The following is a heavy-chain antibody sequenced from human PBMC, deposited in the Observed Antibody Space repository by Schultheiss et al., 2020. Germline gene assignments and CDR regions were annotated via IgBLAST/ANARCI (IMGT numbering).Heavy chain of an antibody. Sequence: GGSLRLSCAASGFTFSSYSMNWVRQAPGKGLEWVSYISSSSSTIYYTDSVKGRFTISRDNAKNSLYLQMNSLRAEDTAVYYCAKGPDILTGGGINFDYWGQGTLVTVAS. D-gene: IGHD3-9*01. V-gene: IGHV3-48*01. CDR1: GFTFSSYS. J-gene: IGHJ4*02. CDR2: ISSSSSTI. CDR3: AKGPDILTGGGINFDY.